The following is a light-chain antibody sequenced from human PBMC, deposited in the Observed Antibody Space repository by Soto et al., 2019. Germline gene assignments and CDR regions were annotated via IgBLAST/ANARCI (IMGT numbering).Light chain of an antibody. CDR1: SSDVGGYNY. CDR3: SSYSSGSSLYVV. J-gene: IGLJ2*01. V-gene: IGLV2-14*01. Sequence: QSALTQPASVSGSPGQSITISCTGTSSDVGGYNYVSWYQQHPGKAPKLMIYDVSNRPSGVSNRFSVSKSGNTASLTISGLQAEDEAEYYCSSYSSGSSLYVVFGGGTKLTVL. CDR2: DVS.